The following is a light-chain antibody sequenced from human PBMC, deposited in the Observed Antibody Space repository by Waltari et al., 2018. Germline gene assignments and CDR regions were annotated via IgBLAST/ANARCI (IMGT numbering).Light chain of an antibody. CDR3: CSYARSGTVL. CDR2: EVV. J-gene: IGLJ2*01. Sequence: QSALTHPASVSGSPGQSITISCTRTSRAVGSYNLVSFYQQHPGKAPKLMIYEVVKRPSGVSNRFSGSTSANAASLTISGLQAEDEGDYYCCSYARSGTVLFGGGTKLTVL. CDR1: SRAVGSYNL. V-gene: IGLV2-23*02.